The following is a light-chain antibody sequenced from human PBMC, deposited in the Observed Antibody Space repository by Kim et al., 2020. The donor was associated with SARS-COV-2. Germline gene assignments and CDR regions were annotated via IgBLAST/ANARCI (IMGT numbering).Light chain of an antibody. V-gene: IGLV2-14*03. J-gene: IGLJ2*01. CDR3: SSYTSSITPHVV. CDR1: SSDVGGYNY. Sequence: SLTISCTGTSSDVGGYNYVSWYQQHPGKAPKLIIYDVSNRPSGVSNRFSGAKSGNTASLTISGLQAEDEADYYCSSYTSSITPHVVFGGGTQLTVL. CDR2: DVS.